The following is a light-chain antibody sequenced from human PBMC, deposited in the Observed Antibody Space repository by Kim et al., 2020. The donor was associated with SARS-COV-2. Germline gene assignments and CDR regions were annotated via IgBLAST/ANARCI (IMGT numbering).Light chain of an antibody. CDR1: QSISGY. CDR2: DAS. V-gene: IGKV3-11*01. Sequence: LSPGESATLFCRASQSISGYLAWFQQKPGQAPRLLIYDASSRATGISSRFSGGGSGTDFTLTISSLEPEDSAVYYCQDRTNWPPSFGQGTRLEIK. CDR3: QDRTNWPPS. J-gene: IGKJ5*01.